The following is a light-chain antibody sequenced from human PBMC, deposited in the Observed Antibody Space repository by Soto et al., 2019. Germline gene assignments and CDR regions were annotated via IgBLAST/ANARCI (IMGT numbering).Light chain of an antibody. V-gene: IGLV2-14*01. Sequence: QSALTQPASGSGSPGQSITISCTGTSSDVGGYNYVSWSQQHPGKAPKIMIYDVSNRPSGVSNRFSGSTSGNTASLTISGFQAEEEEEHYCSSYSLSTLVVFGGGTKLTAL. CDR1: SSDVGGYNY. CDR3: SSYSLSTLVV. CDR2: DVS. J-gene: IGLJ2*01.